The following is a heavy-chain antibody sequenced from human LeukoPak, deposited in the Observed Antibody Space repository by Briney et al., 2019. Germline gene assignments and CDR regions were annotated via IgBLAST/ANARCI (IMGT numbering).Heavy chain of an antibody. V-gene: IGHV1-69*02. CDR1: GGTFSSYT. J-gene: IGHJ5*02. CDR2: IIPMLGIA. D-gene: IGHD3-22*01. Sequence: ASVKVSCKASGGTFSSYTITWVRQAPGQGLEWMGMIIPMLGIANYAQKFQGRVTITADKSTSTAHMEMSSLRSEDTAVYYCARGPYYYDRSGYADTWGQGTLVTVSS. CDR3: ARGPYYYDRSGYADT.